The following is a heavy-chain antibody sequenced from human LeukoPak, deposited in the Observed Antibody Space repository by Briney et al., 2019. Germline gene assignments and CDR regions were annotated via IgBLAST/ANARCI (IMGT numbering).Heavy chain of an antibody. V-gene: IGHV4-59*08. D-gene: IGHD3-10*01. CDR3: ASVWFGEEAAGDYAVDI. Sequence: SETLSLTCTVSGGSIRSYYWSWIRQSPRKGLEWIGYIFHSVSTNYNPSLKSRVTISVDTSKNQFSLKLSSVTAADTAVYYCASVWFGEEAAGDYAVDIWGQGTMVTVSS. CDR2: IFHSVST. J-gene: IGHJ3*02. CDR1: GGSIRSYY.